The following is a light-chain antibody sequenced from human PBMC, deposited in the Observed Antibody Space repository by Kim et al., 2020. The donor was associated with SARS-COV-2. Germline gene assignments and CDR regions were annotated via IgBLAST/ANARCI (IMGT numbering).Light chain of an antibody. CDR2: QDN. V-gene: IGLV3-1*01. J-gene: IGLJ2*01. CDR3: QAWDSHTVV. Sequence: SGTPGQTASITCSGDKLGDKYACWYQQKPGQSPVLVIYQDNKWPSGIPERFSGSNSGNTATLTISGTQAMDEADYYCQAWDSHTVVFGGGTQLTV. CDR1: KLGDKY.